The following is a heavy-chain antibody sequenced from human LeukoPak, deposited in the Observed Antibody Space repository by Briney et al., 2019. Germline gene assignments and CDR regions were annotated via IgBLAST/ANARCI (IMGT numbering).Heavy chain of an antibody. D-gene: IGHD3-3*01. CDR2: INHSGST. V-gene: IGHV4-34*01. CDR1: GVSFSGYY. CDR3: ARGGQYWGYDFWSGYLDY. Sequence: SETLSLTCAVYGVSFSGYYWSWIRQPPGKGLEWIGEINHSGSTNYNPSLKSRVTISVDTSKNQFSLKLSSVTAADTAVYYCARGGQYWGYDFWSGYLDYWGQGTLVTVSS. J-gene: IGHJ4*02.